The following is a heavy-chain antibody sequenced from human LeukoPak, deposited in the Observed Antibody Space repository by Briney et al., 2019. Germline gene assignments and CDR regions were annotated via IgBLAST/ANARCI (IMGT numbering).Heavy chain of an antibody. Sequence: PGGSLRLSCAASGFTVSSNYMSWVRQAPGKGLEWVSVIYSGGSTYYADSVKGRFTISRDNAKNSLYLQMNSLRAEDTAVYYCARVEASQWLPRGAFDIWGQGTMVTVSS. CDR1: GFTVSSNY. V-gene: IGHV3-66*01. CDR2: IYSGGST. J-gene: IGHJ3*02. CDR3: ARVEASQWLPRGAFDI. D-gene: IGHD6-19*01.